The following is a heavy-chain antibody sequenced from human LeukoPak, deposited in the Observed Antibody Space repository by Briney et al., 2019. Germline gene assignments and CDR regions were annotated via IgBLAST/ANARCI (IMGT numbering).Heavy chain of an antibody. Sequence: SETLSLTCTVSGGSISSSSYYWGLIRQPPGKGLEWIGSIYYSGSTYYNPSLKSRVTISVDTSKNQFSLKLSSVTAADTAVYYCARRQMAGMIKGIDYWGQGTLVTVSS. CDR3: ARRQMAGMIKGIDY. D-gene: IGHD6-19*01. CDR2: IYYSGST. V-gene: IGHV4-39*01. CDR1: GGSISSSSYY. J-gene: IGHJ4*02.